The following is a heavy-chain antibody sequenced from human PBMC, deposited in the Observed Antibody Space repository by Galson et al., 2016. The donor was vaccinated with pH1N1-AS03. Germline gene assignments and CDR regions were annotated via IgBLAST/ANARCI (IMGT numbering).Heavy chain of an antibody. CDR3: ARGVVDCSGPACSGTLRFDP. V-gene: IGHV1-8*03. CDR2: MNPDSGNT. CDR1: GYTFTTYD. Sequence: SVKVSCKASGYTFTTYDINWVRQAPGQGLEWMGWMNPDSGNTGYAPSFQGRVTITRDTSISTAYMELSSLRFEDTAVYYCARGVVDCSGPACSGTLRFDPWCQGTLVTVAS. J-gene: IGHJ5*02. D-gene: IGHD2-15*01.